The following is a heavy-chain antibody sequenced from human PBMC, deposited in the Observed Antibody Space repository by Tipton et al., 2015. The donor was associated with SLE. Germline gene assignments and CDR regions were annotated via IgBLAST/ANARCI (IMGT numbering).Heavy chain of an antibody. CDR2: IYYSGST. D-gene: IGHD5-24*01. CDR3: ARVWGGDGYNPGLAFDI. J-gene: IGHJ3*02. Sequence: TLSLTCTVSGGSISSYYWSWIRQPPGKGLEWIGYIYYSGSTNYNPSLKSRVTISVDTSKNQFSLKLSSVTAADTAVYYCARVWGGDGYNPGLAFDIWGQGTMVTVSS. V-gene: IGHV4-59*01. CDR1: GGSISSYY.